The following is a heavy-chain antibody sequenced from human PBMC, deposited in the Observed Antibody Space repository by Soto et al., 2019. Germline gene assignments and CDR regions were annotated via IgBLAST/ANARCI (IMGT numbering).Heavy chain of an antibody. CDR1: GGSISSGGYY. CDR2: IYYSGST. V-gene: IGHV4-31*03. CDR3: ARDTLLHHSIDYYYGMDV. Sequence: SETLSLTCTVSGGSISSGGYYWSWIREHPWKGLEWIGYIYYSGSTYYNPSLKSRVTISVDTSKNQFSLKLSSVTAADTAVYYCARDTLLHHSIDYYYGMDVWGQGTTVTVSS. D-gene: IGHD2-2*02. J-gene: IGHJ6*02.